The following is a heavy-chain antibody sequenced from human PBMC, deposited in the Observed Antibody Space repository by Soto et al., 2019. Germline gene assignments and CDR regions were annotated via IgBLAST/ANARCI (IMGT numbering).Heavy chain of an antibody. D-gene: IGHD3-16*01. J-gene: IGHJ6*02. CDR1: GGSINTYNLF. CDR2: IHYSGSA. Sequence: PSETLSLTCTVSGGSINTYNLFWAWVRQPPGKGLEWIASIHYSGSAYYSPSLTTRATISRDTSKNRFSLKLSSVTAADTAVYYCARHNGPLYVGYYYDMDVWGQGTTVTVSS. V-gene: IGHV4-39*01. CDR3: ARHNGPLYVGYYYDMDV.